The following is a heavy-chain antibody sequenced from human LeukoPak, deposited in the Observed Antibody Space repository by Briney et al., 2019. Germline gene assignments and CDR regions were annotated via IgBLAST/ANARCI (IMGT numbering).Heavy chain of an antibody. D-gene: IGHD2-2*01. CDR2: IIPILGTA. CDR3: ARDGGYCSSTSCCFDY. CDR1: RGTFSSYA. J-gene: IGHJ4*02. Sequence: SVKVSCKASRGTFSSYAISWVRQAPGQGLEWMGGIIPILGTANYAQKFQGRVTITADKSTSTAYMELSSLRSEDTAVYYCARDGGYCSSTSCCFDYWGQGTLVTVSS. V-gene: IGHV1-69*10.